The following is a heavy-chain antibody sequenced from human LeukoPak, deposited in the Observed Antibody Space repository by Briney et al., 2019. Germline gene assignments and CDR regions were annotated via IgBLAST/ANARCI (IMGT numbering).Heavy chain of an antibody. CDR3: GRDRGYKAFDI. V-gene: IGHV3-7*01. D-gene: IGHD5-18*01. J-gene: IGHJ3*02. Sequence: PGGSLRLSCAASGFTFSRYWMSWVRQAPGKGLEWVANIKQDGTEKFYLDSVRGRFTISRDNAKNSLYLQMNSLRAEDTAVYYCGRDRGYKAFDIWGQGTMVTVSS. CDR1: GFTFSRYW. CDR2: IKQDGTEK.